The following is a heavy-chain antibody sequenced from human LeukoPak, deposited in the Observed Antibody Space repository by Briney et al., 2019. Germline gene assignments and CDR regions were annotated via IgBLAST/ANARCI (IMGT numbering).Heavy chain of an antibody. D-gene: IGHD2-8*01. CDR2: IYHSGST. CDR1: GDSISSSNW. V-gene: IGHV4-4*02. Sequence: SETLSLTCAVSGDSISSSNWWSWVRQPPGKGLEWIGEIYHSGSTNYNPSLKSRVTISVDKSKNQFSLKLTSVTAADTAVYYCARVRMVYATLYYYYYMDVWGKGTTVTVSS. CDR3: ARVRMVYATLYYYYYMDV. J-gene: IGHJ6*03.